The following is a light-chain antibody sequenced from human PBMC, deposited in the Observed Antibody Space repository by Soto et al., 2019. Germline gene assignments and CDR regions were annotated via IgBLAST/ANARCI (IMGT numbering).Light chain of an antibody. J-gene: IGKJ3*01. V-gene: IGKV3D-15*01. CDR2: GAS. CDR3: QHYNNWPLT. Sequence: IVMTQSPATLSVSPGERATLSCRASQSVSSNLAWYQQKPGQAPRLLIYGASTRATGIPARFSGSGSGTEFTLTISSLQSEDFAVYHCQHYNNWPLTFGPGTKVDIK. CDR1: QSVSSN.